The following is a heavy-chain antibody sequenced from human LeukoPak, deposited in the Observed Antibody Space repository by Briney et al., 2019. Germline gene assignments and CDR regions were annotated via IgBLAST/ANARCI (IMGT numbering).Heavy chain of an antibody. CDR2: INHSGST. V-gene: IGHV4-4*02. CDR3: ARGLYGSGINYYYYYMDV. Sequence: KASETLSLTCAVSGGSMYVSNWWTWVRQSPGKGLEWIGEINHSGSTNYNPSLKSRVTISVDTSKNQFSLKLSSVTAADTAVYYCARGLYGSGINYYYYYMDVWGKGTTVTVSS. CDR1: GGSMYVSNW. J-gene: IGHJ6*03. D-gene: IGHD3-10*01.